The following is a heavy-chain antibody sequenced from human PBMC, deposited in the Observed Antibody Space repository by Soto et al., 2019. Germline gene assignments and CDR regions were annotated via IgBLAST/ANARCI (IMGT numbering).Heavy chain of an antibody. CDR1: GISFSNYG. CDR2: IWYDGRGK. D-gene: IGHD3-22*01. J-gene: IGHJ4*02. CDR3: VSGYGYFDN. Sequence: GGSLRLSCAASGISFSNYGKHWVRQAPGKGLEWVAVIWYDGRGKYYADSVKGRFTISRDNSKNTLYLQMNTLIADQPAFYDCVSGYGYFDNCGEGSLVPVSP. V-gene: IGHV3-33*03.